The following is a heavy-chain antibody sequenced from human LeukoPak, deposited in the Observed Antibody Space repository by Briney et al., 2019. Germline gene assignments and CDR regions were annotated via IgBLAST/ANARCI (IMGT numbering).Heavy chain of an antibody. Sequence: PSETLSLTCAVSGDSISGRTYYWAWIRQPPGTGLEWIGSVYYGRSPYFNPSLESRATISVDTSKNHFSLKMSSVTAADTAVYYCARSSGTGTFSYWGQGTLVTVSS. J-gene: IGHJ4*02. CDR3: ARSSGTGTFSY. CDR2: VYYGRSP. V-gene: IGHV4-39*02. CDR1: GDSISGRTYY. D-gene: IGHD6-25*01.